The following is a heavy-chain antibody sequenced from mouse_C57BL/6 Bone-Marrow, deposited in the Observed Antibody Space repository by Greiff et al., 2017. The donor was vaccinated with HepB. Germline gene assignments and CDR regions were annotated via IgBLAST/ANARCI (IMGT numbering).Heavy chain of an antibody. J-gene: IGHJ4*01. CDR3: ARVLGYAMDY. Sequence: EVKLEESGGGLVQPGGSLKLSCAASGFTFSDYYMYWVRQTPEKRLEWVAYISNGGGSTYYPDTVKGRFTIARDNAKNTLYLQMSRLKSEDTAMYYCARVLGYAMDYWGQGTSVTVSS. CDR2: ISNGGGST. V-gene: IGHV5-12*01. CDR1: GFTFSDYY.